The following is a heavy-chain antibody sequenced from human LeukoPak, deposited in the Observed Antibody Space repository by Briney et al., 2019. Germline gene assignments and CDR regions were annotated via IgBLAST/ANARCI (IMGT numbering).Heavy chain of an antibody. J-gene: IGHJ3*02. CDR1: GDSVSSIRAT. CDR2: TYYRSKWDT. V-gene: IGHV6-1*01. CDR3: VRDNKGIAVSVAFDI. D-gene: IGHD6-13*01. Sequence: SQTLSLTCAISGDSVSSIRATWNWIRQSPSRGLEWLGRTYYRSKWDTDYALSVKSRITISPDTTKNQFSLQLNSVTPEDTATYYCVRDNKGIAVSVAFDIWGQGTMVTVSS.